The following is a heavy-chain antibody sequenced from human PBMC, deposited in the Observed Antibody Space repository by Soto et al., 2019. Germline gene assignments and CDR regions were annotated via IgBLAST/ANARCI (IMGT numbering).Heavy chain of an antibody. D-gene: IGHD3-3*01. V-gene: IGHV3-48*02. CDR2: ISSSSSTI. Sequence: EVQLVESGGGLVQPGGSLRLSCAASGFTFSSYSMNWVRQAPGKGLEWVSYISSSSSTIYYADSEKGRFTISRDNAKNSLHLQMNSLRDEDTAVYYCARESRFLEWLSLNWFDPWGQGTLVTVSS. CDR3: ARESRFLEWLSLNWFDP. CDR1: GFTFSSYS. J-gene: IGHJ5*02.